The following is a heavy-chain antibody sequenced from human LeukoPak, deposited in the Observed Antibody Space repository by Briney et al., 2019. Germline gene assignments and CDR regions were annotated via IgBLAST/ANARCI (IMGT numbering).Heavy chain of an antibody. V-gene: IGHV3-23*01. J-gene: IGHJ4*02. CDR2: ISGSGGST. CDR1: GFTFSSYA. CDR3: AKAVLLWFGELPSYYFDY. D-gene: IGHD3-10*01. Sequence: GGSLRLSCAASGFTFSSYAMSWVRQAPGKGLEWVLAISGSGGSTYYADSVKGRFTISRDNSKNTLYLQMNSLRAEDTAVYYCAKAVLLWFGELPSYYFDYWGQGTLVTVSS.